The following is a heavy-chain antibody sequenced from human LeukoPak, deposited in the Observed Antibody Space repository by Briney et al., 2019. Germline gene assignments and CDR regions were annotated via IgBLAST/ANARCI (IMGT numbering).Heavy chain of an antibody. D-gene: IGHD4/OR15-4a*01. V-gene: IGHV3-21*01. Sequence: GGSLRLSCGASGFTCSSYSMNWVRQAPGKGLEWVSSIGSSSSYIYYADSVKGRFTISRDNAKNSLYLQMNSLRAEDTAVYYCARERGDSMALYYYYMDVWGKGTTVTVSS. J-gene: IGHJ6*03. CDR3: ARERGDSMALYYYYMDV. CDR2: IGSSSSYI. CDR1: GFTCSSYS.